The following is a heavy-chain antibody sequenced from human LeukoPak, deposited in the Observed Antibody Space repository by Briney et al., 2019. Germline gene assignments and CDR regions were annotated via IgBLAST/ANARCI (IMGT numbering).Heavy chain of an antibody. J-gene: IGHJ4*02. Sequence: GGYLRLSCAASEFTFSSYTLTWVRQAPWKGLEWVYTISGSGGSTYYADSVKGRFTISRDNSKNTLYLQMNSLRAEDTAVYYCARGLYSSTTYYFDYWGQGTLVTVSS. D-gene: IGHD6-13*01. CDR3: ARGLYSSTTYYFDY. CDR2: ISGSGGST. CDR1: EFTFSSYT. V-gene: IGHV3-23*01.